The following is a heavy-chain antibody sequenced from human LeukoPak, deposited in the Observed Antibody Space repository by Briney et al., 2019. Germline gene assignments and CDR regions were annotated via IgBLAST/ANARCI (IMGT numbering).Heavy chain of an antibody. D-gene: IGHD6-19*01. Sequence: PGGSLRLSCAASGFTFSSYAMSWVRQAPGKGLEWVSSISGSGSNTYYAESVKGRFTISRDNSKNTLCLQMNSLRAEDTAVYYCAKDGGGWYTSGWYYFDYWGQGTLVTVPS. CDR1: GFTFSSYA. V-gene: IGHV3-23*01. CDR3: AKDGGGWYTSGWYYFDY. CDR2: ISGSGSNT. J-gene: IGHJ4*02.